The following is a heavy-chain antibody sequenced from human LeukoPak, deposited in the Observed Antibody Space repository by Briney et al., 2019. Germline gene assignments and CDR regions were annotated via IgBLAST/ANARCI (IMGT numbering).Heavy chain of an antibody. CDR2: IYHAGSA. CDR1: GYSFTSGHY. J-gene: IGHJ4*02. V-gene: IGHV4-38-2*01. Sequence: SETLSLTCSVSGYSFTSGHYWGWIRQPPGKGLEWIANIYHAGSAHYNPSLKSRVTISVDTSKNQFSLKLSSVTAADTAVYYCARYCTSTTCILRGFDYWGQGTLVTVSS. D-gene: IGHD2-2*01. CDR3: ARYCTSTTCILRGFDY.